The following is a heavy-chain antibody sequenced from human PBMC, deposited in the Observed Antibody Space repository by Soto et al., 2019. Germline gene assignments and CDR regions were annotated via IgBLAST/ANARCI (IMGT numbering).Heavy chain of an antibody. V-gene: IGHV3-23*01. D-gene: IGHD6-6*01. J-gene: IGHJ4*02. CDR2: ISGSGGST. CDR1: GFTFSSYA. Sequence: EVQLLESGGGLVQPGGSLRLSCAASGFTFSSYAMSWVRQAPGKGLEWVSAISGSGGSTYYADSVKGRFTISRDNSKNTLYLQMNSLRAEDTAVYYCAKDRLPLYRPTYYFDFWGQGTLVTVSS. CDR3: AKDRLPLYRPTYYFDF.